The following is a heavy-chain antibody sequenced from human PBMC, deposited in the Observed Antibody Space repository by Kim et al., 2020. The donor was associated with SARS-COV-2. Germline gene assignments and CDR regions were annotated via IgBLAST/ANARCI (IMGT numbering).Heavy chain of an antibody. CDR3: ARRAMYGDYLPFDY. V-gene: IGHV4-39*01. Sequence: NPSLTSRVTIPVGTAKNQFSLNLSSVTAADTAVYYCARRAMYGDYLPFDYWGQGTLVTVSA. J-gene: IGHJ4*02. D-gene: IGHD4-17*01.